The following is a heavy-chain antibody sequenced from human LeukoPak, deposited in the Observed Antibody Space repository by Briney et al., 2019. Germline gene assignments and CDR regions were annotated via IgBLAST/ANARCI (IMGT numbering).Heavy chain of an antibody. J-gene: IGHJ4*02. CDR2: IIPIFGTA. Sequence: SVKVSCKASGGTFSSYAISWVRQAPGQGLEWMGRIIPIFGTANYPQKFQGRATMTRDTSISTAYMELTRLRSDDTAVYYCARESVEVYFDYWGQGTLVTVSS. D-gene: IGHD4-23*01. CDR1: GGTFSSYA. CDR3: ARESVEVYFDY. V-gene: IGHV1-69*05.